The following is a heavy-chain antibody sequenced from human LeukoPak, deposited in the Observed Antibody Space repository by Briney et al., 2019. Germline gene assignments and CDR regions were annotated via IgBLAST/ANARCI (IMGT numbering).Heavy chain of an antibody. CDR3: AKNDYGGLDAFDI. CDR1: GFTFRSYA. Sequence: GGSLRLSCAASGFTFRSYAMSWVRQAPGKGLEWVSGISGSGGSTYYADSVKGQFTISRDNFKNTLYLQMNSLRAEDTAVYYCAKNDYGGLDAFDIWGQGTMVTVSS. J-gene: IGHJ3*02. D-gene: IGHD4-23*01. CDR2: ISGSGGST. V-gene: IGHV3-23*01.